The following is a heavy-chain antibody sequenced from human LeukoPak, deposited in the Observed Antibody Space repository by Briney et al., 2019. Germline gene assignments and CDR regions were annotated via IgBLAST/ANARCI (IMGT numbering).Heavy chain of an antibody. Sequence: AASVKVSCKASGYTFTSYDINWVRQATGQGLEWMGWMNPNSGNTGYAQKFQGRVTMTRNTSISTAYMEPSSLRSEDTAVYYCARSWSSGYYALYYFDYWGQGTLVTVSS. J-gene: IGHJ4*02. V-gene: IGHV1-8*01. CDR1: GYTFTSYD. D-gene: IGHD3-22*01. CDR2: MNPNSGNT. CDR3: ARSWSSGYYALYYFDY.